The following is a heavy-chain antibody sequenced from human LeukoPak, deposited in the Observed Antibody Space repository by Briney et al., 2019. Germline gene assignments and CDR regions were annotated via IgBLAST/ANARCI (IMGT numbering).Heavy chain of an antibody. D-gene: IGHD3-22*01. CDR2: VSGSGGTT. J-gene: IGHJ4*02. V-gene: IGHV3-23*01. CDR1: GFLFGGHA. CDR3: AKSDYYDSSGHPSSFEY. Sequence: PGGSLRLSCAASGFLFGGHAMVWVRQAPGKGLEWVSAVSGSGGTTYYADSVKGRFTISRDNSKNTLYLQMNSLRAEDTAMYYCAKSDYYDSSGHPSSFEYWGQGTLVTVSS.